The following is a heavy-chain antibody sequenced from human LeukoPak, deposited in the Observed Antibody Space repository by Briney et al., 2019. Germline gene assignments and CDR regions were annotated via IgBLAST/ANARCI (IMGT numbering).Heavy chain of an antibody. CDR3: AKEYIVVVTATYDY. CDR1: GGSISSYY. CDR2: ISGSGGST. D-gene: IGHD2-21*02. J-gene: IGHJ4*02. V-gene: IGHV3-23*01. Sequence: ETLSLTCTVSGGSISSYYWSWIRQPPGKGLEWVSAISGSGGSTYYADSVKGRFTISRDNSKNTLYLQMNSLRAEDTAVYYCAKEYIVVVTATYDYWGQGTLVTVSS.